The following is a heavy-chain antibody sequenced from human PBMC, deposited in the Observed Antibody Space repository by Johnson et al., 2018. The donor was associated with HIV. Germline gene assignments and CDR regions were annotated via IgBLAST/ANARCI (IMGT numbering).Heavy chain of an antibody. D-gene: IGHD3-3*01. Sequence: VQLVESGGGVVRPGGSLRLSCAVSGFTFEDYGMSWVRQAPGKGLEWVSGINWNGGSTGYADFVKGRFTISRDNAKNSLYLQMNSLRAEDTALYYCATDPQFLEWLLRGGTDAFHIWGQGTMVTVSS. CDR3: ATDPQFLEWLLRGGTDAFHI. CDR1: GFTFEDYG. CDR2: INWNGGST. V-gene: IGHV3-20*04. J-gene: IGHJ3*02.